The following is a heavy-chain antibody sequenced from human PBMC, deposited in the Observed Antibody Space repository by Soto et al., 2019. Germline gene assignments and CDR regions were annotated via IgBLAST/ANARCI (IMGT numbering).Heavy chain of an antibody. J-gene: IGHJ6*03. Sequence: GGSLRLSCAASGFTFSSYAMSWVRQAPGKGLEWVSAISGSGGSTYYADSVKGRFTISRDNSKNTLYLQMNSLRAEDTAVYYCAKKKLRFLEWSHMDVWGKGTTVTVSS. D-gene: IGHD3-3*01. CDR2: ISGSGGST. CDR3: AKKKLRFLEWSHMDV. V-gene: IGHV3-23*01. CDR1: GFTFSSYA.